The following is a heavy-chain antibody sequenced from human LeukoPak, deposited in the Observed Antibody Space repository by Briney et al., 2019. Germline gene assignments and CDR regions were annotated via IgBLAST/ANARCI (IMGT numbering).Heavy chain of an antibody. Sequence: SETLSLTCTVSGGSISSGGYYWSWIRQHPGKGLEWIGYIYYSGSTYYNPSLKSRVTISVDTSKNQFSLKLSSVTAADTAVYYCVRDLRWCSSTSCYAWYFDLWGRGTLVTVSP. V-gene: IGHV4-31*03. CDR3: VRDLRWCSSTSCYAWYFDL. J-gene: IGHJ2*01. D-gene: IGHD2-2*01. CDR1: GGSISSGGYY. CDR2: IYYSGST.